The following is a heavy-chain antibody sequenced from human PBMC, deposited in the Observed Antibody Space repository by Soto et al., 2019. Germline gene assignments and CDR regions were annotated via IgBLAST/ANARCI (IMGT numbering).Heavy chain of an antibody. Sequence: SETLSLTCVVSGGSFSTYYYNWIRQSPGKGLEWIGEINHSGSNNYSPSLKSRVTVSLDTSKNQFSLKLTSVTAADTAVYYCARGGSNDWQVAFDIWGQGTMVTVSS. V-gene: IGHV4-34*01. CDR2: INHSGSN. D-gene: IGHD3-9*01. CDR1: GGSFSTYY. CDR3: ARGGSNDWQVAFDI. J-gene: IGHJ3*02.